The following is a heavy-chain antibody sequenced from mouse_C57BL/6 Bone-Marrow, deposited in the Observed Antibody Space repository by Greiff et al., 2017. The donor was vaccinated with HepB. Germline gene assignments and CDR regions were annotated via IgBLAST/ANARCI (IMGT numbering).Heavy chain of an antibody. CDR1: GYAFSSYW. D-gene: IGHD3-2*02. J-gene: IGHJ2*01. CDR2: IYPGDGDT. V-gene: IGHV1-80*01. CDR3: ARSEAQATEFDY. Sequence: QVQLQQSGAELVKPGASVKISCKASGYAFSSYWMNWVKQRPGKGLEWIGQIYPGDGDTNYNGKFKGKATLTADKSSSTAYMQLSSLTSEDSAVYFCARSEAQATEFDYWGQGTTLTVSS.